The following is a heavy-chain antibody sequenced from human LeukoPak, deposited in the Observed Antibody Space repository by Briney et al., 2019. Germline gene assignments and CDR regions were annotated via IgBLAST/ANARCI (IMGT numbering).Heavy chain of an antibody. D-gene: IGHD3-22*01. J-gene: IGHJ4*02. CDR1: GYTFTSYD. CDR2: MNPNSGNT. CDR3: ARDLGHYDSRHFDY. Sequence: GASVKVSCKASGYTFTSYDINWVRQATGQGLEWMGWMNPNSGNTGYAQRFQGRVTMTRNTSISTAYMELSRLRSDDTAVYYCARDLGHYDSRHFDYWGQGTLVTVSS. V-gene: IGHV1-8*01.